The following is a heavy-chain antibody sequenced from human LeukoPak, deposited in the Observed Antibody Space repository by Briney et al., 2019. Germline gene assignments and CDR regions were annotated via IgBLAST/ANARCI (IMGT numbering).Heavy chain of an antibody. CDR1: GFTFGDYA. V-gene: IGHV3-49*04. CDR2: IRSKHYGAAI. Sequence: PGRSLRLSCTASGFTFGDYAMSWVRQAPGKGLEWVCIIRSKHYGAAIEYAASVRGRFTISRDDSKSIAYLQMNSLKTDDRAVYYCARDQLGGDPRGHYYYYMDVWGKGTTVTVSS. J-gene: IGHJ6*03. D-gene: IGHD4-17*01. CDR3: ARDQLGGDPRGHYYYYMDV.